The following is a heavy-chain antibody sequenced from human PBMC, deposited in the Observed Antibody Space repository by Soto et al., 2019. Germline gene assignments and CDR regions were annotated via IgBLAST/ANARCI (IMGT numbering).Heavy chain of an antibody. CDR3: ARGKEIVARFDY. CDR2: IKQDGSEK. Sequence: EVQLVESGGGLVQPGGSLRLSCAASGFTFSSYWISWVRQAPGKGLEWVANIKQDGSEKYYVDSVKGRFTISRDNAKNSLYLQMNSLRAEDTAVYYCARGKEIVARFDYWGQGTLVTVSS. J-gene: IGHJ4*02. CDR1: GFTFSSYW. V-gene: IGHV3-7*03. D-gene: IGHD6-6*01.